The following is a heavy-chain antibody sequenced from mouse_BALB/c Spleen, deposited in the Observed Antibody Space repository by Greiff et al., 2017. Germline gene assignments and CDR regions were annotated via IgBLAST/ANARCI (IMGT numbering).Heavy chain of an antibody. D-gene: IGHD5-1*01. CDR2: ILPGSGST. V-gene: IGHV1-9*01. J-gene: IGHJ4*01. Sequence: QVHVKQSGAELMKPGASVKISCKATGYTFSSYWIEWVKQRPGHGLEWIGEILPGSGSTNYNEKFKGKATFTADTSSNTAYMQLSSLTSEDSAVYYCARKKLQYLVGAMDYWGQGTSVTVSS. CDR1: GYTFSSYW. CDR3: ARKKLQYLVGAMDY.